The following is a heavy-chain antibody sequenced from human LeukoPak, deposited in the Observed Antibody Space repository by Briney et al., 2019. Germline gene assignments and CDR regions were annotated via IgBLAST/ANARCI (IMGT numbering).Heavy chain of an antibody. CDR1: GFTFNSYW. D-gene: IGHD2-15*01. CDR3: ARHSRGSPIDD. Sequence: GGSLKLSCAASGFTFNSYWMSWVRQAPEKGPEWLANIRQDGSDKQYVDSVKGRFTISRDNAKNSLYLQMNSLSAEDTAVYYCARHSRGSPIDDWGQGTLVTVSS. J-gene: IGHJ4*02. CDR2: IRQDGSDK. V-gene: IGHV3-7*01.